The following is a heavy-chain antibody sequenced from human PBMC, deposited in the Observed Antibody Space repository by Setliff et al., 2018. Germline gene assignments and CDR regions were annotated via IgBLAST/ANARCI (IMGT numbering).Heavy chain of an antibody. CDR3: TRGPGPWVVVAMPFDC. CDR1: GYNFITFG. J-gene: IGHJ4*02. V-gene: IGHV1-18*01. Sequence: ASVKVSCKTSGYNFITFGISWVRQAPGQGLEWLGWIAPCNGNTDYAQKFQGRVTMTTDTSTNTAHMELRSLTSADTAIYYCTRGPGPWVVVAMPFDCWGQGTLVTVSS. CDR2: IAPCNGNT. D-gene: IGHD5-12*01.